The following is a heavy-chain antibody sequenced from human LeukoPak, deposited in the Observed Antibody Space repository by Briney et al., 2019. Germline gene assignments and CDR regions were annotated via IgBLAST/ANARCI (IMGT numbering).Heavy chain of an antibody. J-gene: IGHJ4*02. D-gene: IGHD6-13*01. CDR2: ISYSGDTI. CDR1: EFTFSDYY. Sequence: GGSLRLSCAASEFTFSDYYMSWLRQAPGKGLEWVSYISYSGDTIFYADSVKGRFTVSRDNAKNSLYLQMNSLRAEDTAVYYCAKLSIITAAGYYDYCGQGTLVTVSS. V-gene: IGHV3-11*01. CDR3: AKLSIITAAGYYDY.